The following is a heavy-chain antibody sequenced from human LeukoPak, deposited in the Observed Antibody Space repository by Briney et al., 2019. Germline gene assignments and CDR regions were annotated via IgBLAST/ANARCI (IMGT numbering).Heavy chain of an antibody. D-gene: IGHD1-26*01. CDR3: ARDSGPGSFPSFDI. CDR1: GFTFSSYA. J-gene: IGHJ3*02. CDR2: ISSNGGST. Sequence: QPGGSLRLSCAASGFTFSSYAMHWVRQAPGKGLEYVSAISSNGGSTYYANSVKGRFTISRDNSKNTLYLQMNSLRAEDTAVYYCARDSGPGSFPSFDIWGQGTMVTVSS. V-gene: IGHV3-64*01.